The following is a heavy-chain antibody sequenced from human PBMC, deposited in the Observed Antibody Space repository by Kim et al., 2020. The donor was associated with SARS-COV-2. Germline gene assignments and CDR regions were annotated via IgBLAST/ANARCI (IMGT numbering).Heavy chain of an antibody. CDR2: IKQNGSQK. CDR1: GFTFTTYS. V-gene: IGHV3-7*01. J-gene: IGHJ5*02. Sequence: GGSLRLSYAASGFTFTTYSMNWVRQAPGKGLEWVANIKQNGSQKYYMDSVKGRFTISRDNAKNSLYLQMNSLRAEDTAVYYCTRGVFDPWGPGILVTVSS. D-gene: IGHD6-13*01. CDR3: TRGVFDP.